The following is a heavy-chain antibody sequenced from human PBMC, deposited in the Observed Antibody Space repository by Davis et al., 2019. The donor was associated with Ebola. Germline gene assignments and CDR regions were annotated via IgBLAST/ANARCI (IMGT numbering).Heavy chain of an antibody. D-gene: IGHD3-22*01. CDR1: GGSISSYY. V-gene: IGHV4-34*01. Sequence: PGGSLRLSCTVSGGSISSYYWSWIRQPAGKELEWIGEINHSGSTNYNPSLKSRVTISVDTSKNQFSLKLSSVTAADTAVYYCAREITRSYYDSSGYRAFDIWGQGTMVTVSS. CDR3: AREITRSYYDSSGYRAFDI. J-gene: IGHJ3*02. CDR2: INHSGST.